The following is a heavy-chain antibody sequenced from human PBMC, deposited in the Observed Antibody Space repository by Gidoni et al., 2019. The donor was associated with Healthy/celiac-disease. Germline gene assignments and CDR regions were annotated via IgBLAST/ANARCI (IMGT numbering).Heavy chain of an antibody. Sequence: QLQLQESGPGLVKPSETLSLTRTVSGGSLSSSSYYLGRIRQPPGKGLEWIGSIHYSGSTHDNPDLKSRVTKAVDTAKNQVSRKLSSVTAADTAVYYGARGGGYYDILTGVDYWGQGTLVTVSS. CDR3: ARGGGYYDILTGVDY. J-gene: IGHJ4*02. CDR2: IHYSGST. CDR1: GGSLSSSSYY. D-gene: IGHD3-9*01. V-gene: IGHV4-39*07.